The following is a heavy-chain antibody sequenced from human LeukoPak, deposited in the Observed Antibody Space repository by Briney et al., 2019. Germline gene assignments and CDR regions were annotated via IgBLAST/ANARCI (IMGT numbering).Heavy chain of an antibody. CDR3: ARKGGDFWSGYYFDY. Sequence: GGSLRLSCAASGFTFSSYAMSWVRQAPGKGLEWVANIKQDGSEKYYVDSVKGRFTISRDNAKNSLYLQMNSLRAEDTAVYYCARKGGDFWSGYYFDYWGQGTLVTVSS. V-gene: IGHV3-7*01. J-gene: IGHJ4*02. D-gene: IGHD3-3*01. CDR2: IKQDGSEK. CDR1: GFTFSSYA.